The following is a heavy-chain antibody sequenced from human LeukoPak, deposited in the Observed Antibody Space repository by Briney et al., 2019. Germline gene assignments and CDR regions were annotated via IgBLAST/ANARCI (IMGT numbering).Heavy chain of an antibody. CDR2: ISSSSSYI. CDR1: GFTFGSYS. D-gene: IGHD6-19*01. V-gene: IGHV3-21*01. J-gene: IGHJ4*02. Sequence: GGSLRLSCAASGFTFGSYSMNWVRQAPGKGLEWVSSISSSSSYIYYADSAKGRFTISRDNAKNSLYLQMNSLRAEDTAVYYCARDSSGWNYWGQGTLVTVSS. CDR3: ARDSSGWNY.